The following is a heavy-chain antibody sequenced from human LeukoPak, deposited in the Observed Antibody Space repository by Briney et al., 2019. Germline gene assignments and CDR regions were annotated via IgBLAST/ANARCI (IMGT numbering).Heavy chain of an antibody. CDR2: IYTSGSN. CDR1: GASVSDYS. V-gene: IGHV4-4*07. CDR3: AREVADYGGYYYYHYMDV. D-gene: IGHD4-23*01. Sequence: SETLSLTCTVSGASVSDYSWTWIRQPAGKGLEWIGRIYTSGSNNYNPSLKSRVTMSVDTSKNQFSLKLSSVTAADTAMYYCAREVADYGGYYYYHYMDVWGKGTTVTISS. J-gene: IGHJ6*03.